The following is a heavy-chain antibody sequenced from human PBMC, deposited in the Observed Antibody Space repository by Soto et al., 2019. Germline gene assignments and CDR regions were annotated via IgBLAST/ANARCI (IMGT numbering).Heavy chain of an antibody. CDR1: GGSISRYY. Sequence: PSETLSLTCTVSGGSISRYYWSWIRQPPGQGLEWIGYIYYSGSTNYNPSLKSRVTISVDTSKNQFSLKLSSVTAADTAVEYSARRNDYPYWVEPWGQATLVLVS. CDR3: ARRNDYPYWVEP. D-gene: IGHD4-17*01. J-gene: IGHJ5*02. CDR2: IYYSGST. V-gene: IGHV4-59*01.